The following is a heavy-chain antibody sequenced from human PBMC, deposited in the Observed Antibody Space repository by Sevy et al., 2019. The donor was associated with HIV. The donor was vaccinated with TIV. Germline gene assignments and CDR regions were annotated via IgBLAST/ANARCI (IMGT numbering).Heavy chain of an antibody. J-gene: IGHJ2*01. CDR2: ISSSASTI. D-gene: IGHD7-27*01. V-gene: IGHV3-11*01. CDR1: GFTFSDYY. CDR3: AREITGDIWYFDL. Sequence: GGSLRLSCAASGFTFSDYYMSWIRQFPGKGLEWVSYISSSASTINYADSVKGRFTISRDNAKNSLYLQMNSLRAEDTAVYYCAREITGDIWYFDLWGRGTLVTVSS.